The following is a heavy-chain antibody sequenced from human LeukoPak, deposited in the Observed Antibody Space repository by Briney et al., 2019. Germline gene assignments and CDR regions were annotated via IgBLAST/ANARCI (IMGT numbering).Heavy chain of an antibody. CDR3: ARDLRRQYSSSWYARHYFDY. CDR2: INPNSGGT. D-gene: IGHD6-13*01. CDR1: GYTFTGYY. Sequence: GASVKVSCKASGYTFTGYYMHWVRQPPGQGLEWMGWINPNSGGTNYAQKFQGRVTMTRDTSINTAYMELSRLRCDDTAVYYCARDLRRQYSSSWYARHYFDYWGQGTLVTVSS. V-gene: IGHV1-2*02. J-gene: IGHJ4*02.